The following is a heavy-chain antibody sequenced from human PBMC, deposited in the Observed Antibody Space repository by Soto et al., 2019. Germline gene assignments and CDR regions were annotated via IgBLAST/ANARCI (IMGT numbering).Heavy chain of an antibody. CDR2: IYYSGST. D-gene: IGHD6-13*01. V-gene: IGHV4-39*01. CDR3: ARHQSHSSSYVDP. J-gene: IGHJ5*02. CDR1: GGSISSIRYY. Sequence: PSQTLSLTCTVSGGSISSIRYYWGWIRQPPGKGLEWIGSIYYSGSTYYNPSLKSRVTISVDTSKNQFSLKLSSVTAADTAVYYCARHQSHSSSYVDPWGQGTLVTVSS.